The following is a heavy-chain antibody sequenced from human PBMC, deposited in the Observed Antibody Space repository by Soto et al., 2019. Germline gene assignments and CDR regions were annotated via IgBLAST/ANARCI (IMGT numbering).Heavy chain of an antibody. CDR3: ARVHKNWFDS. Sequence: PGQALNLSGKASGCNFTSFWIHWVRQMPGKGLEWLGKIDPSDSYTNYSPSFEGHVTISTDNSITTAYLQWSSLRASDTALYFCARVHKNWFDSWAQGTMVTVSS. CDR2: IDPSDSYT. V-gene: IGHV5-10-1*01. J-gene: IGHJ5*01. CDR1: GCNFTSFW.